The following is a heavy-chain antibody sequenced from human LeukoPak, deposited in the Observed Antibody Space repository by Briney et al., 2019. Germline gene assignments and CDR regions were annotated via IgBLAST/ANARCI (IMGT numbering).Heavy chain of an antibody. V-gene: IGHV4-34*01. Sequence: SETLSLTCAVYGGSFSGYYWSWIRQPPGKGLEWIGEINHSGSTNYNPSLKSRVTISVDTSKNQFSLKLSSVTAADTAVYYCASAESDYGDYTSWGQGTLVTVSS. D-gene: IGHD4-17*01. CDR3: ASAESDYGDYTS. CDR2: INHSGST. J-gene: IGHJ5*02. CDR1: GGSFSGYY.